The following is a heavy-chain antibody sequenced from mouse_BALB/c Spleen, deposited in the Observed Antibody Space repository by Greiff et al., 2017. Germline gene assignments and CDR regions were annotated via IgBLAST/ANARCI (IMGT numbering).Heavy chain of an antibody. CDR1: GFTFSSYT. V-gene: IGHV5-6-4*01. CDR2: ISSGGSYT. J-gene: IGHJ1*01. Sequence: EVKLVESGGGLVKPGGSLKLSCAASGFTFSSYTMSWVRQTPEKRLEWVATISSGGSYTYYPDSVKGRFTISRDNATNTLYLQMSSLKSEDTAMYYCARQLWYFDVRGAGTTVTVSS. CDR3: ARQLWYFDV. D-gene: IGHD3-1*01.